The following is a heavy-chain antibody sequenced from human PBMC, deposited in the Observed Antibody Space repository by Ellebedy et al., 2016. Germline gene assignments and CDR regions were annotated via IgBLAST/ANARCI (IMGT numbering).Heavy chain of an antibody. CDR2: IRSKANSYAT. D-gene: IGHD3-3*01. CDR3: TVLPLRFLEWPPDY. CDR1: GFTFSGSA. J-gene: IGHJ4*02. V-gene: IGHV3-73*01. Sequence: GGSLRLXXAASGFTFSGSAMHWVRQASGKGLEWVGRIRSKANSYATAYAASVKGRFIISRDDSKNTAYLQMNSLKTEDTAVYYCTVLPLRFLEWPPDYWGQGTLVTVSS.